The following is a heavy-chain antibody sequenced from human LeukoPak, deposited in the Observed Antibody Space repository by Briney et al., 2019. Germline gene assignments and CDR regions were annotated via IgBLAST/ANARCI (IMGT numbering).Heavy chain of an antibody. D-gene: IGHD3-22*01. V-gene: IGHV3-74*01. CDR3: ARDLGQYYDTSDNWFDP. CDR1: GFTFSNYC. Sequence: GGSLRLSCAASGFTFSNYCMSWVRHAPGKGLVWVSRINSDGINTSYADSVKGRFTISRDNAKNTLNLQMNSLRAEDTAVYYCARDLGQYYDTSDNWFDPWGQGTLVTVSS. CDR2: INSDGINT. J-gene: IGHJ5*02.